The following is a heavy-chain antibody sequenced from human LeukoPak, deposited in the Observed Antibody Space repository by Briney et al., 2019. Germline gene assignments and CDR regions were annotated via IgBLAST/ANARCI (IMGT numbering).Heavy chain of an antibody. Sequence: GGSLRLSCAASGFTFSSYWMHWVRQAPGKGLVWVSRINSDGSSTSYADSVKGRFTISRDNAKNTLYLQMNSLRAEDTAVYYCARGGVRYFDWPHFDYWGQGTLVTVSS. J-gene: IGHJ4*02. V-gene: IGHV3-74*01. D-gene: IGHD3-9*01. CDR2: INSDGSST. CDR3: ARGGVRYFDWPHFDY. CDR1: GFTFSSYW.